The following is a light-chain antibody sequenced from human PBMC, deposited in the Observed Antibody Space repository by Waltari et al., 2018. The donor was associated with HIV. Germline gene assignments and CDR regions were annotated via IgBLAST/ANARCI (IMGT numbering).Light chain of an antibody. CDR3: SSYGRSDNRVV. J-gene: IGLJ2*01. V-gene: IGLV2-8*01. CDR1: ASDFAVHHS. CDR2: DVN. Sequence: QSALTQPPSASWSPGQSGTLSCTGTASDFAVHHSVSWSPQPQGRAPEFLIYDVNKRPSGVPDRFSGSKSGNTASLTVSGLQADDEADYYCSSYGRSDNRVVFGGGTKLTVL.